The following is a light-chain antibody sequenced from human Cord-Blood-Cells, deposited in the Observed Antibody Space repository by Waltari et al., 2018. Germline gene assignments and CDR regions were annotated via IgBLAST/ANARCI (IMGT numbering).Light chain of an antibody. V-gene: IGLV1-47*01. CDR2: RNN. Sequence: QSVLTQPPSASGTPGQRVTISCSGRSSNIGSNYVYWYQQLPGTAPKLLIYRNNQRPSGVPDRFSGSKSGTSASLAIRGLRSEDDADYYCAAWDDSLRVFGGGTKLTVL. J-gene: IGLJ3*02. CDR3: AAWDDSLRV. CDR1: SSNIGSNY.